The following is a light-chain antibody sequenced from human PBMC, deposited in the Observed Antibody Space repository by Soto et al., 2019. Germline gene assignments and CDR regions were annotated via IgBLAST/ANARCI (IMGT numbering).Light chain of an antibody. CDR1: QSVSSNY. J-gene: IGKJ1*01. Sequence: EIVLTQSPGTLSLSPGERATLSCRASQSVSSNYLAWYQQRPGQPPRLLISGASSRATGIPDRFSSSGSGTDFTLTISRLEPEDFAVYHCQQYGGAPWTFGQGTKVEIK. V-gene: IGKV3-20*01. CDR2: GAS. CDR3: QQYGGAPWT.